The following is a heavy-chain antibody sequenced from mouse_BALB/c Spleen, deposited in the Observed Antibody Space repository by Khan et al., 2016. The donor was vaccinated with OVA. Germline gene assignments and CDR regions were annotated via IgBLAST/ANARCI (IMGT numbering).Heavy chain of an antibody. Sequence: EVQLQESGPDLVKPSQSLSLTCTVTGYSITSGYSWHWIRQFPGNKLEWMGYIYYSGNTNYNPSLKSRISITRDTSKNQFFLQLNSVTTEDTATYYCARAGTTVVAYWYFDVWGAGTTGTVSS. V-gene: IGHV3-1*02. CDR3: ARAGTTVVAYWYFDV. J-gene: IGHJ1*01. D-gene: IGHD1-1*01. CDR2: IYYSGNT. CDR1: GYSITSGYS.